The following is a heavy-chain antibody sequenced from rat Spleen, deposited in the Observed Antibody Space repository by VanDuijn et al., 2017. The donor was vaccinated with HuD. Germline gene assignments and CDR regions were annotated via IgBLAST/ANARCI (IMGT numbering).Heavy chain of an antibody. J-gene: IGHJ1*01. Sequence: QVQLKESGPGLVQPSQTLSLTCTVSGFSLSSYGVIWVRQPPGKGLEWMGVIWGNGNTNYNSALKSRLSISRDTSKSQVFLKMNNLQTEDTAIYFCTRDYGGYWYFDFWGPGTMVTVSS. D-gene: IGHD1-11*01. CDR2: IWGNGNT. CDR1: GFSLSSYG. V-gene: IGHV2-13*01. CDR3: TRDYGGYWYFDF.